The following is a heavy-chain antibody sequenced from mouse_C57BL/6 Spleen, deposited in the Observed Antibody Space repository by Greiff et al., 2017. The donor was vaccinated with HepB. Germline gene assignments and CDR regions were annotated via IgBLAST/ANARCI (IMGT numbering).Heavy chain of an antibody. Sequence: EVQLQESGGDLVKPGGSLKLSCAASGFTFSSYGMSWVRQTPDKRLEWVATISSGGSYTYYPDSVKGRFTISRDNAKNTLYLQMSSLKSEDTAMYYCARQFTTVKEAYFDYWGQGTTLTVSS. V-gene: IGHV5-6*01. J-gene: IGHJ2*01. CDR3: ARQFTTVKEAYFDY. D-gene: IGHD1-1*01. CDR2: ISSGGSYT. CDR1: GFTFSSYG.